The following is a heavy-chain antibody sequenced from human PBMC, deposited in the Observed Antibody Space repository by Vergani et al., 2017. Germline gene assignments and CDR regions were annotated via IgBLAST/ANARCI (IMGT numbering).Heavy chain of an antibody. CDR1: GFTFSSYA. Sequence: QVQLVESGGGVVQPGRSLRLSCAASGFTFSSYAMHWVRQAPGKGLEWVAVISYDGSNKYYADSVKGRFTISRDNSKNTLYLQMNSLIAEDTAVYYCATTRDCSGGSCYSYYYMDVWGKGTTVTVSS. CDR3: ATTRDCSGGSCYSYYYMDV. J-gene: IGHJ6*03. D-gene: IGHD2-15*01. V-gene: IGHV3-30-3*01. CDR2: ISYDGSNK.